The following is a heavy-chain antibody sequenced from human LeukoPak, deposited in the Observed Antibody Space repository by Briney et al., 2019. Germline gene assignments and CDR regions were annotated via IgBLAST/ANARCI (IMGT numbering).Heavy chain of an antibody. J-gene: IGHJ4*02. CDR3: ASQKLLWFGELSYFEY. CDR2: IYYSGST. Sequence: SETLSLTCTVSGGSVRSGSYYWSWIRQPPGKGLEWIGYIYYSGSTNYNPSLKSRVTISVDTSKNQFSLKLSSVTAADTAVYYCASQKLLWFGELSYFEYWGQGTLVTVSS. CDR1: GGSVRSGSYY. V-gene: IGHV4-61*01. D-gene: IGHD3-10*01.